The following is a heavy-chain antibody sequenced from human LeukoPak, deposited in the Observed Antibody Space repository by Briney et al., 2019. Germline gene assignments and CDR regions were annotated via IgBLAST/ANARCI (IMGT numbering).Heavy chain of an antibody. CDR2: IYYSGST. CDR1: GGSISSYY. CDR3: ARVSWGSSWPLDY. Sequence: SETLSLTCTVSGGSISSYYWSWIRQPPGKGLEWIGYIYYSGSTNYNPSLKSRVTISIDTSKNQFSLKLSSVTAADTAVYYCARVSWGSSWPLDYWGQGTLVTVSS. D-gene: IGHD6-13*01. J-gene: IGHJ4*02. V-gene: IGHV4-59*08.